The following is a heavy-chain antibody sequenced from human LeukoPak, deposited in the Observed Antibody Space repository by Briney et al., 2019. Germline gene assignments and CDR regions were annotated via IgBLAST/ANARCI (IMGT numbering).Heavy chain of an antibody. Sequence: GGSLRLSCAASGFTLSSYAMSWVRQGPGKGLEWVSAISVSGNTYHADSVKGRFTISRDSSKNTLYLQMNSLRAGGAAVYYCAKEDMSDTAMATDYWGQGTLVTVSS. CDR1: GFTLSSYA. D-gene: IGHD5-18*01. CDR2: ISVSGNT. V-gene: IGHV3-23*01. J-gene: IGHJ4*02. CDR3: AKEDMSDTAMATDY.